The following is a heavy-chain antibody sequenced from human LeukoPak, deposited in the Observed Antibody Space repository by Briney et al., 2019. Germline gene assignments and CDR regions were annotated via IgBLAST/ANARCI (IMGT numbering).Heavy chain of an antibody. V-gene: IGHV1-69*05. CDR1: GGTFSSYA. D-gene: IGHD3-10*01. CDR3: ARDLQASRGYFDY. CDR2: IIPIFGTA. J-gene: IGHJ4*02. Sequence: SVKVSCKASGGTFSSYAISWVRQAPGQGLEWMGRIIPIFGTANYAQKFQGRVTITTDESTSTAYMELSSLRSEDTAVYYCARDLQASRGYFDYLSQGTLVTVSS.